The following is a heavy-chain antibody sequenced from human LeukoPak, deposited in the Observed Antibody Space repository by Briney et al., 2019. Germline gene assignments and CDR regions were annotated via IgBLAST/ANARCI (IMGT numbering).Heavy chain of an antibody. D-gene: IGHD5-18*01. V-gene: IGHV3-7*01. CDR3: ARGGGYIYGYLNWFDP. Sequence: GGSLRLSCAASGFTFSSYWMSWVRQAPGKGLEWVANIKQDGSEKYYVDSVKGRFTISRDNAKNSLYLQMNSLRAEDTAVYYCARGGGYIYGYLNWFDPWGQGTLVTVSS. CDR2: IKQDGSEK. CDR1: GFTFSSYW. J-gene: IGHJ5*02.